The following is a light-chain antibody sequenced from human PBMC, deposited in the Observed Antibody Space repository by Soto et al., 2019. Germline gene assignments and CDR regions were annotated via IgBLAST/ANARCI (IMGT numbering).Light chain of an antibody. J-gene: IGLJ2*01. Sequence: QSVLTQPPSASGTPGQRVTISCSGSRSNIGRNTVNWYQQLPGTAPKLLMYSNNQRPSGVPDRFSGSKSGTSASLAISGLQSEDEADYYCAAWDGSLNGVVFGGGTQLTVL. V-gene: IGLV1-44*01. CDR1: RSNIGRNT. CDR3: AAWDGSLNGVV. CDR2: SNN.